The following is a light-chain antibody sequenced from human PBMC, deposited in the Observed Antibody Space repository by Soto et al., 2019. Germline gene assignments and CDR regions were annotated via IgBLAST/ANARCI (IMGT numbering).Light chain of an antibody. J-gene: IGKJ2*01. V-gene: IGKV2-30*01. CDR3: MQGTHRPPYT. CDR1: QSLVYSDGNTY. Sequence: DVVLTQSPLSLPVTLGQSASISCRSRQSLVYSDGNTYLSWFHQRPGQSPRRLIYKVSVRDPGVQVRFSGSGSGTGLTLRISRVEAEDVGVYYCMQGTHRPPYTFGQGTKLEIQ. CDR2: KVS.